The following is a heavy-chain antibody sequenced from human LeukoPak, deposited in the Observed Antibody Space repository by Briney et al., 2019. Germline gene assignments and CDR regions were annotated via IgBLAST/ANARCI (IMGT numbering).Heavy chain of an antibody. CDR1: EFSFNTYW. V-gene: IGHV3-74*03. CDR3: AGAIGTTGYYCMDV. CDR2: IDSDGRTT. Sequence: GGSLRLSCAASEFSFNTYWMHWVRQAPGKGLVWVGRIDSDGRTTMYAGSVKGRFTISRDNAKNTLYLQMSSLRAEDAAVYYCAGAIGTTGYYCMDVWGQGTTVTVSS. D-gene: IGHD1-1*01. J-gene: IGHJ6*02.